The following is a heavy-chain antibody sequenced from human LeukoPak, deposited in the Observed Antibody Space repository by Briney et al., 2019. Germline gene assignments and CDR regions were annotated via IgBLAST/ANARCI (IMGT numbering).Heavy chain of an antibody. CDR1: GFTFDDYA. D-gene: IGHD3-22*01. V-gene: IGHV3-21*01. J-gene: IGHJ4*02. Sequence: GGSLRLSCAASGFTFDDYAMHWVRQAPGKGLEWVSSISSSSSYIYYADSVKGRFTISRDNAKNSLYLQMSSLRAEDTAVYYCARAVPSTYYYDSSGYPDYWGQGTLVTVSS. CDR2: ISSSSSYI. CDR3: ARAVPSTYYYDSSGYPDY.